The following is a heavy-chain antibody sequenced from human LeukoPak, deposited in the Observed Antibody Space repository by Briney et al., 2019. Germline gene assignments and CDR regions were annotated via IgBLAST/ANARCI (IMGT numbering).Heavy chain of an antibody. CDR1: GYTFTSYA. V-gene: IGHV1-18*01. CDR3: AREREETYGSGSYTFDH. J-gene: IGHJ4*02. D-gene: IGHD3-10*01. CDR2: INTNNGNT. Sequence: GASMKVSCKASGYTFTSYAFSWVRQAPGQGLEWMGWINTNNGNTNYVQRLQGRVTMTTDTSTSTAYMELRSLRSDDTAVYYCAREREETYGSGSYTFDHWGQGTLVTVSS.